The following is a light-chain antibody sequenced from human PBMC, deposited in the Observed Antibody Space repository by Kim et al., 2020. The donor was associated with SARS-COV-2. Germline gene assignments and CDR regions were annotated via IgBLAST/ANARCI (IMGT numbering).Light chain of an antibody. J-gene: IGKJ2*01. CDR3: QQSHSTPPYT. CDR1: QSISRY. V-gene: IGKV1-39*01. Sequence: DIQMTQSPSSLSASVGERVTITCRTSQSISRYLNWYQQKPGKAPKLLIYAASSLESGVPSRFSGSGSGTDFTLTISSLQPEDFATYYCQQSHSTPPYTFGQGTKLEI. CDR2: AAS.